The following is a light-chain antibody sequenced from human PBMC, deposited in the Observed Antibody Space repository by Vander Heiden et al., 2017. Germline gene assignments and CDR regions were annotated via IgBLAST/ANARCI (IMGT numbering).Light chain of an antibody. Sequence: AIQMTQSPSSLSASVGDRVTITCRASAGIRNDLGWYQHKPGKAPKLLIYAASSLQSRVPSRSSGSGFGTDFTLTISSLQPEDFATYYCRQDDNYPRAFGQGTKVEIK. CDR1: AGIRND. J-gene: IGKJ1*01. V-gene: IGKV1-6*01. CDR3: RQDDNYPRA. CDR2: AAS.